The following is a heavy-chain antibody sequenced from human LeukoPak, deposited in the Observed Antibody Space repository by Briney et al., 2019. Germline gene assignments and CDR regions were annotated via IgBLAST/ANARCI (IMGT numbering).Heavy chain of an antibody. J-gene: IGHJ4*02. D-gene: IGHD3-10*02. CDR2: IYPDDSDT. CDR3: ARAPNVYYFDY. CDR1: GYRFTSYW. Sequence: GESLKISCKGFGYRFTSYWIAWVRQMPGKGLEWMGIIYPDDSDTRYSPSFQGQVTISADKSISTAYLQWTGPKASDTAVYYCARAPNVYYFDYWGQGTLVTVSS. V-gene: IGHV5-51*01.